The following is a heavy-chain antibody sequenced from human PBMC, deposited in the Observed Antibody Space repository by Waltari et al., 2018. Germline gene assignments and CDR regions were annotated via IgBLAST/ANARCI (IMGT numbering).Heavy chain of an antibody. CDR1: GESASNPYL. CDR2: VHGSTGKT. J-gene: IGHJ4*02. V-gene: IGHV4-4*01. D-gene: IGHD2-15*01. CDR3: ARDRGRGLYLDT. Sequence: QLQLQESGPGLVQPSGTLSLTCAVSGESASNPYLCNWVRQPPGKGLEWIGQVHGSTGKTNYNPSFASRVTVSLDTYNNQFSLKLTYATAADTAVYCCARDRGRGLYLDTWGPGTLVTVSP.